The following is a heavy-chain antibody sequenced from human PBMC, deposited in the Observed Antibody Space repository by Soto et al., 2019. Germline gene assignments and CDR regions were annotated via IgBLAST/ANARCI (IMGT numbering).Heavy chain of an antibody. CDR3: ARQSITIFGVVIRTDAFDI. CDR2: IYPGDSDT. CDR1: GYSSTSYW. Sequence: PGESLKISCKGSGYSSTSYWIGWVRQMPGKGLEWMGIIYPGDSDTRYSPSFQGQVTISADKSISTAYLQWSSLKASDTAMYYCARQSITIFGVVIRTDAFDIWGQGTMVTVSS. V-gene: IGHV5-51*01. D-gene: IGHD3-3*01. J-gene: IGHJ3*02.